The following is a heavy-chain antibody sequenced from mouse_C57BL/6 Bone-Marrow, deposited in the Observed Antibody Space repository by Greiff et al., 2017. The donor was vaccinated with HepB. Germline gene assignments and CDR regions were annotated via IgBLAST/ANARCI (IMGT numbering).Heavy chain of an antibody. CDR2: IDPENGDT. J-gene: IGHJ1*03. CDR3: TTVYYGSSYSWYFDV. CDR1: GFNIKDDY. Sequence: VQLQQSGAELVRPGASVKLSCTASGFNIKDDYMHWVKQRPEQGLEWIGWIDPENGDTEYASKFQGKATITADTSSNTAYLQLSSLTSEDTAVYYCTTVYYGSSYSWYFDVWGTGTTVTVSS. V-gene: IGHV14-4*01. D-gene: IGHD1-1*01.